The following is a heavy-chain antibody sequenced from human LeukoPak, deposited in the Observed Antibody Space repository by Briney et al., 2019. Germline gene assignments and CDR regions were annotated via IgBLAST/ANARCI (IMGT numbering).Heavy chain of an antibody. Sequence: SQTLSLTCTVSGGSISSGDYYWSWIRQPPGKGLEWIGYIYYSGSTYYNPSLKSRVTISLDTSKNQFSLKVSSVTAADTAVYYCARGHGYSGHALAYWGQGTLVTVSS. J-gene: IGHJ4*02. D-gene: IGHD5-12*01. CDR1: GGSISSGDYY. CDR3: ARGHGYSGHALAY. V-gene: IGHV4-30-4*01. CDR2: IYYSGST.